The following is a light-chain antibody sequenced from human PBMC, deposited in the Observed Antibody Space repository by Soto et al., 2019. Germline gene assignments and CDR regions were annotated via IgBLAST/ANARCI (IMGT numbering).Light chain of an antibody. V-gene: IGKV3-11*01. CDR3: QQLTDWPPQWT. CDR1: QSISSY. CDR2: DAS. J-gene: IGKJ1*01. Sequence: EVVLTQSPDTLSLPPGERATLSCRASQSISSYLAWYQQKPGQAPRLLIYDASSRATGIPARFSGSGSWTDFTLTISSLEPEDFAVYYCQQLTDWPPQWTFGQGTKVEIK.